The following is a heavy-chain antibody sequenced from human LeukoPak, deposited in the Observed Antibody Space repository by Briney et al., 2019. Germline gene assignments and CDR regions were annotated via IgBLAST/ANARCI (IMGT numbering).Heavy chain of an antibody. V-gene: IGHV3-64D*06. D-gene: IGHD6-19*01. CDR1: GFTFSSYA. CDR3: GKGRGYGGGWSGGTEKGYFDY. J-gene: IGHJ4*02. CDR2: ISSNGGST. Sequence: PGGSLRLSCSASGFTFSSYAMHWVRQAPGKGLEYVSAISSNGGSTYYADSVKGRFTISRDNSKNTLYLQMSSLRAEDTAVYYWGKGRGYGGGWSGGTEKGYFDYWGQGTLVTVS.